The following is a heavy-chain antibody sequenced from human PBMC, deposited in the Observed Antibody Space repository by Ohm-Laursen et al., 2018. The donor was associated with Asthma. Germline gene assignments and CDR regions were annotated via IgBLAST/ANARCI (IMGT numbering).Heavy chain of an antibody. CDR3: AKAVTTMVRGVIASTKYYFDY. D-gene: IGHD3-10*01. Sequence: SLRLSCTASGFTFSSYGMHWVRQAPGKGLEWVAVISYDGSNKYYADSVKGRFTISRDNSKNTLYLQMNSLRAEDTAVYYCAKAVTTMVRGVIASTKYYFDYWGQGTLVTVSS. CDR2: ISYDGSNK. CDR1: GFTFSSYG. J-gene: IGHJ4*02. V-gene: IGHV3-30*18.